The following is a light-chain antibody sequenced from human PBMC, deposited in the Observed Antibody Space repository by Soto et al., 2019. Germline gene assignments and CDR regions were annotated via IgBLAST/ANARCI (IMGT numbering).Light chain of an antibody. Sequence: AIQMTQSPSSVSASVGDRVTITCRAGQVIRNELGWYQQKPGKAPKLLIYSASSLQSGVPSRFSGSGSGTDFILTISGLQPEAFATYFCLQDFTYPRTFGQGTKV. CDR2: SAS. J-gene: IGKJ1*01. V-gene: IGKV1-6*01. CDR1: QVIRNE. CDR3: LQDFTYPRT.